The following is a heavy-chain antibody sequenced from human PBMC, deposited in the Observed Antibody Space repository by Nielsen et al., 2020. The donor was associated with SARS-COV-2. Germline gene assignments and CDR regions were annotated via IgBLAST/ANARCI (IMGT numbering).Heavy chain of an antibody. Sequence: LRLSCTVSGDSITFSGSYWTWIRHHPLRGLEWLGHRSHDGNTYSNPSLQSRLTISVDTSKNQFSLSLNSVTDADTAIYYCARGAAFFDPWGQGIRVTVSS. D-gene: IGHD2-15*01. CDR3: ARGAAFFDP. CDR2: RSHDGNT. CDR1: GDSITFSGSY. J-gene: IGHJ5*02. V-gene: IGHV4-31*03.